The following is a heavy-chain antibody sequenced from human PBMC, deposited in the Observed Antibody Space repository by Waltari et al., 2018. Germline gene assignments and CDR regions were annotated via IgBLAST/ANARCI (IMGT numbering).Heavy chain of an antibody. J-gene: IGHJ5*02. V-gene: IGHV3-7*03. CDR3: ARGSAGYVRVWDL. CDR1: GIHFPGHW. Sequence: EAQLMDSGGGLVQPGGSLRLSCAAPGIHFPGHWMTWVRRAPGKGLEWVANIKWDGSTTWYAESLSGRFIISRDNARNSLFLQINSPSAEDTAIYYCARGSAGYVRVWDLWGQGTSVTVSS. CDR2: IKWDGSTT. D-gene: IGHD2-2*01.